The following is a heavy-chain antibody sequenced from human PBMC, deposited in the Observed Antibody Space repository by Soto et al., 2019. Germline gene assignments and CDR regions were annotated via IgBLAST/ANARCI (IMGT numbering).Heavy chain of an antibody. D-gene: IGHD3-22*01. V-gene: IGHV3-33*06. Sequence: QVQLVESGGGVVQPGRSLRLSCAASGFTFSSYGMHWVRQAPGKGLEWVAVIWYDGSNKYYADSVKGRFTISRDNSKNTLYLQMNSLRAEDTAVYYCAKGVRSYYYDSSTDYWGQGTLVTVSS. CDR2: IWYDGSNK. CDR3: AKGVRSYYYDSSTDY. CDR1: GFTFSSYG. J-gene: IGHJ4*02.